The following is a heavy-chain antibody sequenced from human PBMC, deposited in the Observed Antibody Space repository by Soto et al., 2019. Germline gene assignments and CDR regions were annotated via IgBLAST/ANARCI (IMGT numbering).Heavy chain of an antibody. CDR3: AKTPYYDSSGYYHGFDY. CDR1: GFTFSSYA. Sequence: SLRLSCAASGFTFSSYAMSWVRQAPGKGLEWVSAISGSGGSTYYADSVKGRFTISRDNSKNTLYLQMNSLRAEDTAVYYCAKTPYYDSSGYYHGFDYWGQGTLVTVSS. V-gene: IGHV3-23*01. J-gene: IGHJ4*02. D-gene: IGHD3-22*01. CDR2: ISGSGGST.